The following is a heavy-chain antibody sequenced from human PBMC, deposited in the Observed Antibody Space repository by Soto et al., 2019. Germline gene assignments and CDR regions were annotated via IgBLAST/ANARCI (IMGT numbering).Heavy chain of an antibody. D-gene: IGHD2-8*01. J-gene: IGHJ4*02. Sequence: SETLSLTCTVSGGTVSNSNYYWGWIRQSPGKGLEWIGSVYYRGRSYSKSSVKSRVTISVDTSKNQFSLNLNSVTASDTAVYYCVSQRTSVLTQAYFDYWGPGALVTVSS. CDR2: VYYRGRS. CDR3: VSQRTSVLTQAYFDY. CDR1: GGTVSNSNYY. V-gene: IGHV4-39*01.